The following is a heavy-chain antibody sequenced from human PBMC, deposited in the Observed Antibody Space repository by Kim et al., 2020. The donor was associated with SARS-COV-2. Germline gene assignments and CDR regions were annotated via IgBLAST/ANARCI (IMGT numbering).Heavy chain of an antibody. CDR1: GGSISSYY. V-gene: IGHV4-59*08. J-gene: IGHJ5*02. Sequence: SETLSLTCTVSGGSISSYYWSWIRQPPGKGLEWIGYIYYSGSTNYNPSLKSRVTISVDTSKNQFSLKLSSVTAADTAVYYCARQEVAVGAATRIYLFDPWGQGTLVTVSS. CDR2: IYYSGST. CDR3: ARQEVAVGAATRIYLFDP. D-gene: IGHD2-15*01.